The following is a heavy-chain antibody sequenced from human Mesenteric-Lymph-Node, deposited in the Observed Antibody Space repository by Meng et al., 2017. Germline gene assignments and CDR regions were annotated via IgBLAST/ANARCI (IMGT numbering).Heavy chain of an antibody. V-gene: IGHV3-23*01. CDR2: ISGSGGST. CDR1: GFTFSSYA. D-gene: IGHD6-13*01. J-gene: IGHJ4*02. CDR3: AKLLVLYSSSWYFDY. Sequence: GESLKISCAASGFTFSSYAMSWVRQAPGKGLEWVSAISGSGGSTYYADSVKGRFTISRDNSKNTLYLQMNSLRAEDTAVYYCAKLLVLYSSSWYFDYWGQGTLVTVSS.